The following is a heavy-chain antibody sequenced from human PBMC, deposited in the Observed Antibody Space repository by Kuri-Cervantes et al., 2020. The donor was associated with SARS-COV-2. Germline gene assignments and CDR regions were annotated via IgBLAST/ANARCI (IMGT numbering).Heavy chain of an antibody. J-gene: IGHJ4*02. V-gene: IGHV4-59*05. CDR2: IYYSGST. CDR3: ARLDTAMVLNY. CDR1: GFTFSSYSMN. Sequence: ESLRLSCAASGFTFSSYSMNWVRQAPGKGLEWIGSIYYSGSTYYNPSLKSRVTISVDTSKNQFSLKLSSVTAADTAVYYCARLDTAMVLNYWGQGTLVTVSS. D-gene: IGHD5-18*01.